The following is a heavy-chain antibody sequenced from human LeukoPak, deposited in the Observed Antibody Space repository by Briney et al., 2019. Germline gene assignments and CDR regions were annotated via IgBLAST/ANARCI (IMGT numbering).Heavy chain of an antibody. CDR2: IYYSGST. CDR3: ARLACSSTSCYARDYYYYGMDV. CDR1: GGSISSYY. Sequence: KTSETLSLTCTVSGGSISSYYWSWIRQPPGKGLEWIGYIYYSGSTNYNPSLKSRVTISVDTSKNQFSLKLSSVTAADTAVYYCARLACSSTSCYARDYYYYGMDVWGQGTTVTVSS. D-gene: IGHD2-2*01. J-gene: IGHJ6*02. V-gene: IGHV4-59*12.